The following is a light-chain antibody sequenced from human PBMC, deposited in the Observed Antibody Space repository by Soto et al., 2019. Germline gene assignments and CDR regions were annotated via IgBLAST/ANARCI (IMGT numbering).Light chain of an antibody. Sequence: DVQMTQSPSTLSASVGDRVTITCRASQSISSWLAWYQQKPGKAPKLLIYDASTLEGGVPSRFSGSGSGTEFTLTISSLQPDDFETYYCQQYNSYSWTFGQGTKVDIK. CDR2: DAS. CDR1: QSISSW. J-gene: IGKJ1*01. V-gene: IGKV1-5*01. CDR3: QQYNSYSWT.